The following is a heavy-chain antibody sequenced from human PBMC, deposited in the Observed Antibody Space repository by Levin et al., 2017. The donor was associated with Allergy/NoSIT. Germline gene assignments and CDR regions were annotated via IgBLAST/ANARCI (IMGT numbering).Heavy chain of an antibody. CDR3: ARGLGGQSGGSPYYYYGMDV. J-gene: IGHJ6*02. CDR2: INHSGST. D-gene: IGHD2-15*01. V-gene: IGHV4-34*01. CDR1: GGSFSGYY. Sequence: SETLSLTCAVYGGSFSGYYWSWIRQPPGKGLEWIGEINHSGSTNYNPSLKSRVTISVDTSKNQFSLKLSSVTAADTAVYYCARGLGGQSGGSPYYYYGMDVWGQGTTVTVSS.